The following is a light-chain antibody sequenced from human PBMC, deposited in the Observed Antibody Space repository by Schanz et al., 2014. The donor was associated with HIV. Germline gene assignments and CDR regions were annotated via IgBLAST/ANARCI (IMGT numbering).Light chain of an antibody. V-gene: IGLV2-14*03. CDR2: DVT. Sequence: QSVLTQPASVSGALGQSVTISCTGTSGDVRRYDYLSRYQQQPSQAPKLLIYDVTYRPSGISNRLSGSKSGYTASLTISGLQAEDEADYYCSSYTTSSTLVFGGGTKLTVL. CDR1: SGDVRRYDY. J-gene: IGLJ2*01. CDR3: SSYTTSSTLV.